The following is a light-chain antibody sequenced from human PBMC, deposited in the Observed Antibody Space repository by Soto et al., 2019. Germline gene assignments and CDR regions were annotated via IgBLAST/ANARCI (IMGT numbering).Light chain of an antibody. Sequence: DIQMTQSPSTLSATVGDRVTITCRASQSISTWLAWYQQKPGKAPKPLIYDASTLESGVPSRFSGSGSETEFTLTITSLQPEDSATYYCQQRNSYPRTFGQGTKVDI. CDR3: QQRNSYPRT. V-gene: IGKV1-5*01. J-gene: IGKJ2*01. CDR2: DAS. CDR1: QSISTW.